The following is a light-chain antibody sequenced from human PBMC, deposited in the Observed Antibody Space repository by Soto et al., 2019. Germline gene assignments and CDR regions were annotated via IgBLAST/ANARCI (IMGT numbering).Light chain of an antibody. CDR3: CSYAGDKTYV. J-gene: IGLJ1*01. V-gene: IGLV2-23*01. CDR2: EAS. CDR1: GSDVRTYNL. Sequence: QSVLTQPASVSGSPGQSITISCTVTGSDVRTYNLVSWYQQHAGKVPKLIIYEASKRPSGVSNRFSGSQPGNTASLTVSGLQAEDEADYYCCSYAGDKTYVFGSGTKVTVL.